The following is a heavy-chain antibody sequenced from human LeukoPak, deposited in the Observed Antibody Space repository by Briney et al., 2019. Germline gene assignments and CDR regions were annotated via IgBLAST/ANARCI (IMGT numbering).Heavy chain of an antibody. V-gene: IGHV4-59*02. CDR1: GFTVSSNY. D-gene: IGHD6-13*01. Sequence: GSLRLSCAASGFTVSSNYMNWVRQAPGKGLEWIGYIYYSGSTNYNPSLKSRVTISVDTSKNQFSLKLSSVTAADTAVYYCARVAAYYGMDVWGQGTTVTVSS. CDR3: ARVAAYYGMDV. J-gene: IGHJ6*02. CDR2: IYYSGST.